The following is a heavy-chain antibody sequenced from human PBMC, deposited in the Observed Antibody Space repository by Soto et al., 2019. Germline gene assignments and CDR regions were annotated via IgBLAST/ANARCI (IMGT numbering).Heavy chain of an antibody. J-gene: IGHJ4*02. CDR3: VTYLSWSRDY. V-gene: IGHV1-18*01. CDR1: GYTFTSYG. CDR2: TSTNNRNT. Sequence: QVQLVQSGAEVKKPGASVKVSCKASGYTFTSYGISWVRQAPGQGLEWMGWTSTNNRNTNYAQKFQGRVTMTTDTTTTTAYMELRRLRSDDTAVYYCVTYLSWSRDYWGQGTLVTVSS.